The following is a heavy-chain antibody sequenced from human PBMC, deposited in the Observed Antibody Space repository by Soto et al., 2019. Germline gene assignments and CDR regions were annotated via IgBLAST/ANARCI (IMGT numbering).Heavy chain of an antibody. D-gene: IGHD4-17*01. V-gene: IGHV3-48*02. Sequence: EVQLVESGGGLVQPGGSLRLSCAASGFTFSSYSMNRVRQAPGKGLEWVSYISSSSSTIYYADSVKGRFTISRDNAKNLLYLQMNSLRDEDTAVYYCASGKDYAEGGYWGQGTLVTVSS. CDR1: GFTFSSYS. J-gene: IGHJ4*02. CDR3: ASGKDYAEGGY. CDR2: ISSSSSTI.